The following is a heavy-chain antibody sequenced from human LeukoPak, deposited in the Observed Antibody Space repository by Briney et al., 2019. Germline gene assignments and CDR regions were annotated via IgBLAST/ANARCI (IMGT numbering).Heavy chain of an antibody. CDR1: GGSISNDNYY. Sequence: SETLSLTCSVSGGSISNDNYYWGWIRQPPGKGLEWIGSIYNSGSTYYNPSLKSRVTVSVDRPKNHFSLKLNSVTAADTAVYYCARHVASYDFDFWGQGILVTASS. J-gene: IGHJ4*02. D-gene: IGHD2-21*01. CDR2: IYNSGST. V-gene: IGHV4-39*01. CDR3: ARHVASYDFDF.